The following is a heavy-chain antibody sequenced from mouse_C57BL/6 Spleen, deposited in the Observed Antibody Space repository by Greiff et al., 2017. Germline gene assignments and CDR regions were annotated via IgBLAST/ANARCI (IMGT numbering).Heavy chain of an antibody. Sequence: VQLKESGPELVKPGASVKISCKASGYSFTGYYMNWVKQSPEKSLEWIGEINPSTGGTTYNQKFKAKATLTVDKSSSTAYMQLKSLTSEDSAVYYCARSSLGNWYFDVWGTGTTVTVSS. CDR1: GYSFTGYY. CDR2: INPSTGGT. D-gene: IGHD4-1*01. CDR3: ARSSLGNWYFDV. J-gene: IGHJ1*03. V-gene: IGHV1-42*01.